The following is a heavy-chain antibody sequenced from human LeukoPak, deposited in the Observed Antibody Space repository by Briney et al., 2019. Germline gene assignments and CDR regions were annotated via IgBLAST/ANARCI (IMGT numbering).Heavy chain of an antibody. V-gene: IGHV4-59*06. CDR3: ARRQSRSSYGYGVDP. D-gene: IGHD3-16*01. J-gene: IGHJ5*02. CDR2: IYHSGST. Sequence: SETLSLTCTVSGGSISSYYWSWVRQPPGKGLEWIGYIYHSGSTYYNPSLKSRVTISVDTSKNQFSLKLSSVTAADTAVYYCARRQSRSSYGYGVDPWGQGTLVTVSS. CDR1: GGSISSYY.